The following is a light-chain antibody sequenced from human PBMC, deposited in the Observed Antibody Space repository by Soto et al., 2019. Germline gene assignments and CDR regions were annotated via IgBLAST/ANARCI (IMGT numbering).Light chain of an antibody. Sequence: EIVLTQSPGTLSLSPGERATVSCRASQSVSSTYLAWYQQKPGQAPRLLIHSASSRATGIPDRLSGSRSGTDFTLTISRLEPEDFAVYYCQQYGNSPPTTFGGGTKGEIK. V-gene: IGKV3-20*01. CDR3: QQYGNSPPTT. CDR1: QSVSSTY. CDR2: SAS. J-gene: IGKJ4*01.